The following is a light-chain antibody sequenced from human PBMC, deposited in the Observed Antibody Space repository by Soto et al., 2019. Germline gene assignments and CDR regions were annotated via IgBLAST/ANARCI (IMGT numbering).Light chain of an antibody. CDR3: CSYAGSPYV. CDR2: DVS. CDR1: SSDVGGYNY. V-gene: IGLV2-11*01. J-gene: IGLJ1*01. Sequence: QSALAQPRSVSGSPGQSVTISCTGTSSDVGGYNYVSWYQQHPGKAPKLMIYDVSKRPSGVPDRFSGSKSGNTASLTISGLQAEDEDDYYCCSYAGSPYVFGRGTKV.